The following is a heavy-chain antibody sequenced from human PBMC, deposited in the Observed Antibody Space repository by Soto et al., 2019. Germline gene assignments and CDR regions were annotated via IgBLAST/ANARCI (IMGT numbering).Heavy chain of an antibody. D-gene: IGHD3-10*01. Sequence: QVQLHESGPGLVKPSETLSLTCTVSGGSISSYYWSWIRQPPGKGLEWIGYIYYSGSTNYNPSLKSRVTISVDTSKNQFSLKLSSVTAADTAVYYCARRSLEDLDYWGQGTLVTVSS. V-gene: IGHV4-59*01. J-gene: IGHJ4*02. CDR3: ARRSLEDLDY. CDR1: GGSISSYY. CDR2: IYYSGST.